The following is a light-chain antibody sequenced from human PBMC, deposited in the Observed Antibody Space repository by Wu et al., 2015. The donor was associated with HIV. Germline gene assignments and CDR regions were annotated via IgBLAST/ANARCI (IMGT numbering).Light chain of an antibody. CDR3: QKYNSAPWT. V-gene: IGKV1-27*01. J-gene: IGKJ1*01. Sequence: DIQMTQSPSSLSAAVGDRVTITCRASQVITNNLAWYQQKPGKSPALLIYAASTLQSGVPSRFSGSGSGTDFTLTINNLQPEDVATYYCQKYNSAPWTFGQGTKVEI. CDR1: QVITNN. CDR2: AAS.